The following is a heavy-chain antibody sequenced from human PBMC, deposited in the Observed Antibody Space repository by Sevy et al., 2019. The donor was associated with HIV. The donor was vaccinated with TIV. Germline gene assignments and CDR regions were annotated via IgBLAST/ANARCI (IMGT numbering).Heavy chain of an antibody. CDR1: GFSLSSNW. CDR2: IKQDGSEK. Sequence: GSLRLSCAASGFSLSSNWMSWVRKAPGKGLEWLANIKQDGSEKFYVDSVKGRFTISRDNAMNSLFLDMHSLRVEDTAIYFCARDSDRSSYFADWGQGTLVTVSS. V-gene: IGHV3-7*03. CDR3: ARDSDRSSYFAD. D-gene: IGHD6-13*01. J-gene: IGHJ4*02.